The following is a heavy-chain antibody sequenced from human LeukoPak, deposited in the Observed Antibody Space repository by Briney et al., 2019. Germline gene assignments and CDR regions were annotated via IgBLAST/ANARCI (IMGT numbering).Heavy chain of an antibody. CDR3: ARGPRDRVGLGYYYYYIDV. D-gene: IGHD1-14*01. CDR2: INHSGST. CDR1: GVSFSGYY. J-gene: IGHJ6*03. Sequence: PSETLSLTCAVYGVSFSGYYWSWIRQPPGKGLEWIGEINHSGSTNYNPSLKSRVTISVDTSKNQFSLKLSSVTAADTAVYYCARGPRDRVGLGYYYYYIDVWGKGTTVTVSS. V-gene: IGHV4-34*01.